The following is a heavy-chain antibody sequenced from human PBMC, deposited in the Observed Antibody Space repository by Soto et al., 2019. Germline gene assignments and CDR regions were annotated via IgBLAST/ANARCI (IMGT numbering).Heavy chain of an antibody. CDR1: GFTFSDYY. CDR3: ARERGYCSGGSCYLFQDYYGMDV. D-gene: IGHD2-15*01. CDR2: ISSSGSTI. J-gene: IGHJ6*02. Sequence: QVQLVESGGGLVKPGGSLRLSCAASGFTFSDYYMSWIRQTPGKGLEWVSYISSSGSTIYYADSVKGRFTISRDNAKNSLYLQMNSLRAEDTAVYYCARERGYCSGGSCYLFQDYYGMDVWGQGTTVTVS. V-gene: IGHV3-11*01.